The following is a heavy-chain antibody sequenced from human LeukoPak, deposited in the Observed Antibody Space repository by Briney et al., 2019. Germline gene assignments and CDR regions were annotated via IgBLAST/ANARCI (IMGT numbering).Heavy chain of an antibody. J-gene: IGHJ1*01. CDR1: GYTFSSYF. V-gene: IGHV1-8*02. CDR3: ARGYDYLYAEYFQH. Sequence: ASVKVSCKASGYTFSSYFMHWVRQAPGQGLEWMGWMNPNSGNTGYAQKFQGRVTMTRNTSISTAYMELSSLRSEDTAVYYCARGYDYLYAEYFQHWGQGTLVTVSS. D-gene: IGHD4-11*01. CDR2: MNPNSGNT.